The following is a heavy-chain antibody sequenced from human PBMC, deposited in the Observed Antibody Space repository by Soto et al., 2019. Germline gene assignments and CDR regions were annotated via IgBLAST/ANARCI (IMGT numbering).Heavy chain of an antibody. CDR3: AKDRYCSNTSCYKGNWLDP. D-gene: IGHD2-2*01. V-gene: IGHV3-23*01. J-gene: IGHJ5*02. CDR2: ISGSGIST. Sequence: PGGSLRLSCAASGFTFSSFAMTWVRQSPGKGLEWVSTISGSGISTYYADSVKGRFTISRDISKNTVYLQMNSLRAEDTALYYCAKDRYCSNTSCYKGNWLDPWGQGTLVTVSS. CDR1: GFTFSSFA.